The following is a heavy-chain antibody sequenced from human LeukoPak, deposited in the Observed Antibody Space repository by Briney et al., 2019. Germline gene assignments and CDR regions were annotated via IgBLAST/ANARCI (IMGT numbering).Heavy chain of an antibody. CDR3: ARDVTRAAQYYLSGSFDY. Sequence: PGGSLKLSCAASGFLFSSKTMNWVRQAPGKGLEWVSSISKSGTDIYYADSVKGRFTISRDNAKNSLYLQMNSLRADDTAVYYCARDVTRAAQYYLSGSFDYWGQGTLVTVSA. CDR2: ISKSGTDI. J-gene: IGHJ4*02. CDR1: GFLFSSKT. D-gene: IGHD3-10*01. V-gene: IGHV3-21*01.